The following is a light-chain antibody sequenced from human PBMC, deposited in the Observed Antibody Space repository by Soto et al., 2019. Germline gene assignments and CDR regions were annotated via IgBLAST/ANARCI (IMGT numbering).Light chain of an antibody. CDR3: QQLNSYPLT. J-gene: IGKJ3*01. CDR1: ESIATW. Sequence: DVHMTQSPSTLSASVGDRVTITCRASESIATWLAWYQQKPGKAPKLLIYDASRLENGVPARFSGGGSGREFTLTISGLQPDDFATYYCQQLNSYPLTFGPGTKVDIK. CDR2: DAS. V-gene: IGKV1-5*01.